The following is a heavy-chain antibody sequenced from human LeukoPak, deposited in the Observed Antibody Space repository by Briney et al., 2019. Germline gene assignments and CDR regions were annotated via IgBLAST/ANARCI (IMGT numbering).Heavy chain of an antibody. Sequence: GGSLRLSCAASGFTFTTYWMSWVRQAPGKGLEWVANIKQDGTEKYYVDSVKGRFTISRDNAKNSLYLQMNSLRVEDTAVYYCAKDGTAAANYFDYWGQRTLVTVSS. CDR3: AKDGTAAANYFDY. V-gene: IGHV3-7*01. J-gene: IGHJ4*02. CDR1: GFTFTTYW. D-gene: IGHD6-25*01. CDR2: IKQDGTEK.